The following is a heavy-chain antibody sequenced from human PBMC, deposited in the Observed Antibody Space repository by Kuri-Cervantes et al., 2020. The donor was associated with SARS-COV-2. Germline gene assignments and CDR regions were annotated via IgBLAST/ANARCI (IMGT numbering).Heavy chain of an antibody. Sequence: GGSLRLSCAASGFTFSSYGMHWVRQAPGKGLEWVAVISYDGSNKYYADSVKGRITISRDNSKNTLYLQMNSLRAEDTDVYYCAKALRVVVVAATDLFDYWGQGTLVTVSS. D-gene: IGHD2-15*01. CDR1: GFTFSSYG. CDR3: AKALRVVVVAATDLFDY. CDR2: ISYDGSNK. J-gene: IGHJ4*02. V-gene: IGHV3-30*18.